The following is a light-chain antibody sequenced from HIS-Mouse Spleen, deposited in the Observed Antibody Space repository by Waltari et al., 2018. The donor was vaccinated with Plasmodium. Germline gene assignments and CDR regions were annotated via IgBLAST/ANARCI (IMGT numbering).Light chain of an antibody. Sequence: SYELTQPPSVSVSPGQTASITCSGDKLGDKYACWYQQKPGQSPVLVIYQDSKRPSGFPELFPGSNPGNTATLTISGTQAMDEADYYCQAWDSSTVVFGGGTKLTVL. CDR1: KLGDKY. J-gene: IGLJ2*01. CDR3: QAWDSSTVV. V-gene: IGLV3-1*01. CDR2: QDS.